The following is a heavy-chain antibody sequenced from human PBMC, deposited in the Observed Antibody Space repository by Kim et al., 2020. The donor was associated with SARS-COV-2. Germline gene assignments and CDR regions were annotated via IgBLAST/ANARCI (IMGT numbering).Heavy chain of an antibody. CDR2: IRSKAYGGTT. Sequence: GGSLRLSCTASGFTFGDYAMSWVRQAPGMGLEWVGFIRSKAYGGTTEYAASVKGRFTISRDDSKSIAYLQMNSLKTEDTAVYYCTRGGEVRGVIITLYYSYGMDVWGQGTTVTVSS. CDR1: GFTFGDYA. V-gene: IGHV3-49*04. J-gene: IGHJ6*02. D-gene: IGHD3-10*01. CDR3: TRGGEVRGVIITLYYSYGMDV.